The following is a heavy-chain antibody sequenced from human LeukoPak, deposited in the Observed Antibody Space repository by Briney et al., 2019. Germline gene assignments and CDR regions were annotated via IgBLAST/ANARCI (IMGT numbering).Heavy chain of an antibody. CDR3: VKPPLKWELGGAFDI. CDR1: GFTFSSYA. Sequence: PGGSLRLSCSASGFTFSSYAMHWVRQAPGKGLEYVSAISSNGGSTYYADSVKGRFTISRDNSKNTLYLQMSSLRAEDTAVYYCVKPPLKWELGGAFDIWGQGTMVTVSS. D-gene: IGHD1-26*01. CDR2: ISSNGGST. V-gene: IGHV3-64D*06. J-gene: IGHJ3*02.